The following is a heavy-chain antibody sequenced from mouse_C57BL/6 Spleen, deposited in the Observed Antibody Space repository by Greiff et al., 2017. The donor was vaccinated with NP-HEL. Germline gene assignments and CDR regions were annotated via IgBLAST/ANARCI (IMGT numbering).Heavy chain of an antibody. CDR2: ISNGGGST. CDR3: ARYDYDEAMDY. V-gene: IGHV5-12*01. Sequence: EVQLVESGGGLVQPGGSLKLSCAASGFTFSDYYMYWVRQTPEKRLEWVAYISNGGGSTYYPDTVKGRFTISRDNAKNTLYLQMSRLKSEDTAMYYCARYDYDEAMDYWGQGTSVTVSS. J-gene: IGHJ4*01. D-gene: IGHD2-4*01. CDR1: GFTFSDYY.